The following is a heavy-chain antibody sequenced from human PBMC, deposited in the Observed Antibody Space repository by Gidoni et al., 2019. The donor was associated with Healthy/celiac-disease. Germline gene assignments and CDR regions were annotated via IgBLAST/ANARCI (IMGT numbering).Heavy chain of an antibody. V-gene: IGHV6-1*01. CDR2: TYYRSKWYN. D-gene: IGHD5-12*01. Sequence: QVQLQQSGPGLVTPSQTLSLTCAISGDSVSSHSAAWNWIRQSPSRGLEWLGRTYYRSKWYNDYAVSVKSRITINPDTSKNQFSLQLNSVTPEDTAVYYCARDKAESGDIVATGFDYWGQGTLVTVSS. J-gene: IGHJ4*02. CDR3: ARDKAESGDIVATGFDY. CDR1: GDSVSSHSAA.